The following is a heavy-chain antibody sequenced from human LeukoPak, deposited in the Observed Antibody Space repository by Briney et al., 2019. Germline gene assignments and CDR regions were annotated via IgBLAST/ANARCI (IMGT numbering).Heavy chain of an antibody. D-gene: IGHD4-11*01. CDR2: IRHDGTTK. J-gene: IGHJ4*02. Sequence: PGGSLRLSCAASGFTFSNHGIHWVRQAPGKGLEWVAFIRHDGTTKYYADSVRGRFTISRDNSKNTLYLQMNSLRPADTAVYYCAKALYISNWFYSDYWGQGTLVTVSS. CDR1: GFTFSNHG. CDR3: AKALYISNWFYSDY. V-gene: IGHV3-30*02.